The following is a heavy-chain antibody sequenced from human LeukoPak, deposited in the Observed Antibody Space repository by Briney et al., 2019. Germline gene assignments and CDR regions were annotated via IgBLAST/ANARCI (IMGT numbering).Heavy chain of an antibody. V-gene: IGHV4-4*09. CDR3: ARGLGFFDY. CDR1: GGSINSHY. J-gene: IGHJ4*02. CDR2: IYIGGST. D-gene: IGHD7-27*01. Sequence: SETLSLTCTVSGGSINSHYWSWIRQPPGKGLEWIGYIYIGGSTNYNPSLKSRVTISVDTSKNQFSLKLSSVTAADTAVYYCARGLGFFDYWGQGTLVTVSS.